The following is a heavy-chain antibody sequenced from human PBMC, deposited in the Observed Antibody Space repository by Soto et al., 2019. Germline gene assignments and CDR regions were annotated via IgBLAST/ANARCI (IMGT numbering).Heavy chain of an antibody. CDR2: ISANRTNT. CDR1: GYIFNNYG. J-gene: IGHJ4*02. V-gene: IGHV1-18*01. CDR3: ARERYDDCWTGDSYFDY. D-gene: IGHD3-3*01. Sequence: QVQLVQSGAEVKKPGASVKVSCKASGYIFNNYGINWVRQAPGQGLEWMGGISANRTNTKYAQKFQGRVTMTTDTSTNTAHMELRSLRSDDTAIYYCARERYDDCWTGDSYFDYWGQGTLVTFSS.